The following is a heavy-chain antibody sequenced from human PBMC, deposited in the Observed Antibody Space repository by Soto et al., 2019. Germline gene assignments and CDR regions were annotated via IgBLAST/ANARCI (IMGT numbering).Heavy chain of an antibody. CDR1: GGSISSYY. CDR3: ARGRLRYFDWHRKAEYFQH. CDR2: IYYSGST. V-gene: IGHV4-59*01. Sequence: TLSLTCTVSGGSISSYYWSWIRQPPGKGLEWIGYIYYSGSTNYNPSLKSRVTISVDTSKNQFSLKLSSVTAADTAVYYCARGRLRYFDWHRKAEYFQHWGQGTLVTISS. J-gene: IGHJ1*01. D-gene: IGHD3-9*01.